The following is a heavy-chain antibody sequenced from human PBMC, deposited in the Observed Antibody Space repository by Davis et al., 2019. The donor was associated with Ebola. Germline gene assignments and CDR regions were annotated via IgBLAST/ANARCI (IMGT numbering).Heavy chain of an antibody. CDR2: IIPIFGTA. V-gene: IGHV1-69*06. D-gene: IGHD3-3*01. CDR1: GYTFTSYY. J-gene: IGHJ4*02. CDR3: ARAGITIFGVVLGDY. Sequence: SVKVSCKASGYTFTSYYMHWVRQAPGQGLEWMGGIIPIFGTANYAQKFQGRVTITADKSTSTAYMELRSLRSDDTAVYYCARAGITIFGVVLGDYWGQGTLVTVSS.